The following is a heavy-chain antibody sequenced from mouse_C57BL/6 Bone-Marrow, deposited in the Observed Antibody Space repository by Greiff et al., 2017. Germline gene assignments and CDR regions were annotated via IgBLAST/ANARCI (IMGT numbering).Heavy chain of an antibody. J-gene: IGHJ4*01. V-gene: IGHV7-3*01. CDR1: GFTFTDYY. CDR2: IRNKANGYTT. CDR3: ASHYYGSIYGYAIDY. Sequence: EVKLMESGGGFVQPGGSLSLSCAASGFTFTDYYMSWVRQPPGKALEWLGFIRNKANGYTTEYSAYVKGRFTISRDTSQSILYLQMNARRADDSSTYDYASHYYGSIYGYAIDYWGQGTSVTGSS. D-gene: IGHD1-1*01.